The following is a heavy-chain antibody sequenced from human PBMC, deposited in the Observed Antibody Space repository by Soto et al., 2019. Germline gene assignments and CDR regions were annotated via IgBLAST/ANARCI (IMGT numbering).Heavy chain of an antibody. Sequence: EMQLVESGGRLVQPGGSLRLACEASGFTFSSYAMSWVRQAPGKGLEWVTGISGGGSSSYFADSVKGRFTISRDNSKNTLYLQMDRLSAEDTAVYYCAKDFYGGSYYNVLDVWGQGTTVVVSS. J-gene: IGHJ6*02. V-gene: IGHV3-23*04. D-gene: IGHD3-10*01. CDR1: GFTFSSYA. CDR2: ISGGGSSS. CDR3: AKDFYGGSYYNVLDV.